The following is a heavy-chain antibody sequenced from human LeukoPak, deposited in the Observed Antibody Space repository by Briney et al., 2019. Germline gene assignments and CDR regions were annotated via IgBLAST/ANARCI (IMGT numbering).Heavy chain of an antibody. Sequence: GGSLRLSCVASGFPFSSYGMHWVRQAPDKGLEWVAVADRDGNYRYSGDSVKGRFAISRDNSKNTLYLEMSSLRVEDTAAYYCATGGGYYYSHWGQGILVTVSS. CDR1: GFPFSSYG. J-gene: IGHJ4*02. D-gene: IGHD3-22*01. CDR2: ADRDGNYR. V-gene: IGHV3-33*01. CDR3: ATGGGYYYSH.